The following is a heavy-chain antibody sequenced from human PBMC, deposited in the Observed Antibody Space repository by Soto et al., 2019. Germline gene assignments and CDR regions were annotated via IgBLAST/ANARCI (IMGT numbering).Heavy chain of an antibody. CDR2: IYPDDSDT. Sequence: LGESLKISCKGYGYSFTTYWIGWVRQMPGKGLEWMGIIYPDDSDTRYSPSFQGQVTISADKSISTAYLQWSSLKASDTAMYYCARLKYCSGGRCYGRLPADYWGQGTLVTVSS. D-gene: IGHD2-15*01. CDR1: GYSFTTYW. CDR3: ARLKYCSGGRCYGRLPADY. J-gene: IGHJ4*02. V-gene: IGHV5-51*01.